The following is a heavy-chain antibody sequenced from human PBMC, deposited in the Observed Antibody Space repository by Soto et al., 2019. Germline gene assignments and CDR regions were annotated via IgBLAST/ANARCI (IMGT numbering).Heavy chain of an antibody. J-gene: IGHJ4*02. CDR3: ARGVDSSGYYLR. Sequence: ASVKVSCKASGYTLTSYVISWVLQAPGQGLKRMGWISRYSGNTKYAQNLQGRVTMTTDTSTSTGYMELSSLRSEDTAVYYCARGVDSSGYYLRWGQGTLVTVSS. D-gene: IGHD3-22*01. V-gene: IGHV1-18*01. CDR2: ISRYSGNT. CDR1: GYTLTSYV.